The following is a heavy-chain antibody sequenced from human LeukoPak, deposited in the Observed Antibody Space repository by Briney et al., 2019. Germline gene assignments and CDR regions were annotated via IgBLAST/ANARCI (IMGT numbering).Heavy chain of an antibody. D-gene: IGHD3-22*01. CDR1: GFTFDDYA. V-gene: IGHV3-9*01. Sequence: GGSLRLSCAVSGFTFDDYAMHWVRQAPGKGLEWVSGISWNSAIIGYADSVKGRFTISRDNAKNSLYLQMNSLRAEDTASYYCAKAKYYYDSSGYYSGGGFDFWGQGTLVTVSS. CDR3: AKAKYYYDSSGYYSGGGFDF. J-gene: IGHJ4*02. CDR2: ISWNSAII.